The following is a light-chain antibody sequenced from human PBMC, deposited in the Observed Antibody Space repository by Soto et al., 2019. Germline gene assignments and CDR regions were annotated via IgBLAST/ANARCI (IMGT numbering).Light chain of an antibody. J-gene: IGLJ1*01. CDR2: DVS. CDR3: SSYTSSSTRV. Sequence: QSALTQPASVYGSPGQSITISCTGTSSDVGGYNYVSWYQQHPGKDPKLRIYDVSNRPSWVSNRFSGSKSANTASLTISGLQAEDEADYYCSSYTSSSTRVFGTGTKVTVL. CDR1: SSDVGGYNY. V-gene: IGLV2-14*01.